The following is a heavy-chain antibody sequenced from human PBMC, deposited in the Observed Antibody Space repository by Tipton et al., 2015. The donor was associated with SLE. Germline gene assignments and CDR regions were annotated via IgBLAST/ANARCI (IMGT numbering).Heavy chain of an antibody. CDR2: IYYSGST. CDR1: GGSISSHY. D-gene: IGHD5-12*01. Sequence: TLSLTCTVSGGSISSHYWSWIRQPPGKGLEWTGYIYYSGSTNYNPSLKSRVTISVDTSKNQFSLKLSSVTAADTAVYYCARRARGFDYWGQGTLVTVSS. J-gene: IGHJ4*02. V-gene: IGHV4-59*11. CDR3: ARRARGFDY.